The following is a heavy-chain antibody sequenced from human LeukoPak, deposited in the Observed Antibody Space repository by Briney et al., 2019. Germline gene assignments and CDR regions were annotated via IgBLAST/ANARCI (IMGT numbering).Heavy chain of an antibody. J-gene: IGHJ4*02. CDR3: ARDISAWYYFDY. D-gene: IGHD6-19*01. CDR1: GFNVSDNY. CDR2: LYSGGST. V-gene: IGHV3-53*01. Sequence: PGGSLRLSCAASGFNVSDNYMSWVRQAPGRGREWVSVLYSGGSTYYADSAKGRFTISRDNSENTLYLQMNSLRVEDTAVYYCARDISAWYYFDYWGQGTLVTVSS.